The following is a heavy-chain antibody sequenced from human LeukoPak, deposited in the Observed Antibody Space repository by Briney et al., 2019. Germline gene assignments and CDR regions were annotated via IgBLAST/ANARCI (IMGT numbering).Heavy chain of an antibody. CDR1: GFTFGDYA. CDR2: IRSKAYGGTT. CDR3: ARDVPLHCSSTSCYTGLDY. J-gene: IGHJ4*02. D-gene: IGHD2-2*02. Sequence: PGRSLRLSCTASGFTFGDYAMSWFRQAPRKGLEWVGFIRSKAYGGTTEYAASVKGRFTISRDDSKSIAYLQMNSLKAEDTAVYYCARDVPLHCSSTSCYTGLDYWGQGTLVTVSS. V-gene: IGHV3-49*03.